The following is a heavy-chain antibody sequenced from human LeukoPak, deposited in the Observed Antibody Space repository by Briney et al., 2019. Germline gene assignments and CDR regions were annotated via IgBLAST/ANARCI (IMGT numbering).Heavy chain of an antibody. CDR2: INHSGST. J-gene: IGHJ4*02. CDR1: GGSFSGYY. CDR3: ARHFDGEGPDY. Sequence: SETLSLTCAVYGGSFSGYYWNWIRQPPGKGLEWIGEINHSGSTNYNPSLKSRITISVDTSKNQFSLKLSSVTAADTAVYYCARHFDGEGPDYWGQGTLVTVSS. V-gene: IGHV4-34*01.